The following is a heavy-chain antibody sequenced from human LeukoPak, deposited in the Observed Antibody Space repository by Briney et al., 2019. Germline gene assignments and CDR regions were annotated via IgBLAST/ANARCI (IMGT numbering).Heavy chain of an antibody. V-gene: IGHV1-69*13. J-gene: IGHJ4*02. D-gene: IGHD2-2*01. CDR2: IIPIFGTA. CDR1: GGTFSSYA. CDR3: ARLSGNVVVPAAIRDY. Sequence: SVKVSCKASGGTFSSYAISWVRQAPGQGLEWMGGIIPIFGTASYAQKFQGRVTITADESTSTAYMELSSLRSEDTAVYYCARLSGNVVVPAAIRDYWGQGTLVTVSS.